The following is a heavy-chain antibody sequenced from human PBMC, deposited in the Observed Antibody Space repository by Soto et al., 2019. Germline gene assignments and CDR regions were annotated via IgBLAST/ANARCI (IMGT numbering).Heavy chain of an antibody. V-gene: IGHV4-30-4*01. CDR1: GGSISSGDYY. J-gene: IGHJ4*02. CDR2: IYYSGST. CDR3: ARVPKSGYCEY. Sequence: SETLSLTCTVSGGSISSGDYYWSWIRQPPGKGLEWIGYIYYSGSTYYNPSLKSRVTISVDTSKNQFSLKLSSVTAADTAVYYCARVPKSGYCEYWGQGTLVTVSS. D-gene: IGHD3-3*01.